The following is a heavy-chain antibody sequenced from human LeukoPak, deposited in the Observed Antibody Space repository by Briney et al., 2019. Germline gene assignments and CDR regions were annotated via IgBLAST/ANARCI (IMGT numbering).Heavy chain of an antibody. Sequence: SETLSLTCTVSGGSISRYYWSWIRQPPGKGLEWIGYIYYSGSTNYNPSLKSRVTISVDTSKNQFSLKLSSVTAADTAVYYCARVEGSYGHDYYYGLDVWGKGTTVTVSS. V-gene: IGHV4-59*01. J-gene: IGHJ6*04. D-gene: IGHD5-18*01. CDR1: GGSISRYY. CDR2: IYYSGST. CDR3: ARVEGSYGHDYYYGLDV.